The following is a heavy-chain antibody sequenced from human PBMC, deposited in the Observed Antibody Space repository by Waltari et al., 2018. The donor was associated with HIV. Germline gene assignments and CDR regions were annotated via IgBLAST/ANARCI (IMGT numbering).Heavy chain of an antibody. CDR1: GGSISSGSYY. V-gene: IGHV4-61*02. J-gene: IGHJ2*01. Sequence: QVQLQESGPGLVKPSQTLSLTCTVSGGSISSGSYYWSWIRQPAGKGLEWIGRIYTSGSTNYSPSLNSRVTISVETSKNQFSLKLSSGTAADTAVYYWARGCMTSEWYFDLWGRGTLVTVSS. CDR2: IYTSGST. D-gene: IGHD4-17*01. CDR3: ARGCMTSEWYFDL.